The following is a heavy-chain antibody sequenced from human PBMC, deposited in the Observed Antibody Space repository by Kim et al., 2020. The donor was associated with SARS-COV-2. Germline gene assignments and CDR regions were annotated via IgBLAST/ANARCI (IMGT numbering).Heavy chain of an antibody. J-gene: IGHJ6*02. CDR3: ARVGGSSGWLTNTYYYYGMDV. CDR2: ISYDGSNK. CDR1: GFTFSSYA. V-gene: IGHV3-30*04. D-gene: IGHD6-19*01. Sequence: GGSLRLSCAASGFTFSSYAMHWVRQAPGKGLEWVAVISYDGSNKYYADSVKGRFTISRDNSKNTLYLQMNSLRAEDTAVYYCARVGGSSGWLTNTYYYYGMDVWGQGTTVTVSS.